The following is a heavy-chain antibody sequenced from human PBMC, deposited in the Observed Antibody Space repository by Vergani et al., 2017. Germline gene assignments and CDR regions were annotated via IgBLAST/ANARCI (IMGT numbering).Heavy chain of an antibody. D-gene: IGHD3-10*01. CDR2: INPNSGGT. V-gene: IGHV1-2*02. CDR3: ARKRTMVRGVRLDGMDV. Sequence: QVQLVQSGAEVKKPGASVKVSCKASGYTFTGYDMHWVRQAPGQGLEWMGWINPNSGGTNYAQKFQGRVTMTRDTSINTSYMELSRLRSDDTAVYYCARKRTMVRGVRLDGMDVWGQGTTVTVSS. J-gene: IGHJ6*02. CDR1: GYTFTGYD.